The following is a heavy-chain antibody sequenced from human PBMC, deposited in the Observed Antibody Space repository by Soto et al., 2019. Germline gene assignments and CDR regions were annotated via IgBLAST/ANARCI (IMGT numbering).Heavy chain of an antibody. V-gene: IGHV4-34*01. CDR2: INHSGST. J-gene: IGHJ6*03. Sequence: PSETLSLTCAVYGGSFSGYYWSWIRQPPGKGLEWIGEINHSGSTNYNPSLKSRVTISVDTSKNQFSLKLSSVTAADTAVYYCARGTKLRFLEWLPAPPLYMDVWGKGTTVTVS. CDR1: GGSFSGYY. CDR3: ARGTKLRFLEWLPAPPLYMDV. D-gene: IGHD3-3*01.